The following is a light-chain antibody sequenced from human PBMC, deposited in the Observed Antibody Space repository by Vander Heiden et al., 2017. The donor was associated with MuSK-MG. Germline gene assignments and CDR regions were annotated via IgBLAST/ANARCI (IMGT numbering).Light chain of an antibody. CDR1: QGISSA. V-gene: IGKV1D-13*01. J-gene: IGKJ1*01. CDR2: GAS. CDR3: QQFGNYLWT. Sequence: AIQLTQSPSSLSASVGDRVTITCWASQGISSALAWYQQKPGKAPKLLVSGASTLQSGVPSRFRGSGSGTYFTLTISSLQPEDFATYYCQQFGNYLWTFGQGTKVEIK.